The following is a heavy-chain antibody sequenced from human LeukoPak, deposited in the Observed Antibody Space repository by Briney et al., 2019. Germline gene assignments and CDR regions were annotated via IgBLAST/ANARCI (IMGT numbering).Heavy chain of an antibody. D-gene: IGHD2-2*01. CDR2: IYYSGST. J-gene: IGHJ5*02. CDR3: ARGAFHTSSVWFDP. CDR1: GGSISSSSYY. Sequence: SETLSLTCTVSGGSISSSSYYWGWIRQPPGKGLEWIGSIYYSGSTYYNPSLKSRVTISVDTSKYQFSLKLSSVTAADTAVFYCARGAFHTSSVWFDPWGQGTLVTVSS. V-gene: IGHV4-39*01.